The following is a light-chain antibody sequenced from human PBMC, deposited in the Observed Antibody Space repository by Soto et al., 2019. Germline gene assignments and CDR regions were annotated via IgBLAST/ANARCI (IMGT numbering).Light chain of an antibody. CDR3: QQYHSVPVW. CDR2: AIS. V-gene: IGKV1-27*01. Sequence: DIQMTQSPSSLSASVGDRVTITCRASQGIANYLAWYQQKPGKVPKLLIYAISTLQPGVPSRFSGSGSGIDFTLTISSLQPEDVATYYCQQYHSVPVWFGQGTKVEIK. CDR1: QGIANY. J-gene: IGKJ1*01.